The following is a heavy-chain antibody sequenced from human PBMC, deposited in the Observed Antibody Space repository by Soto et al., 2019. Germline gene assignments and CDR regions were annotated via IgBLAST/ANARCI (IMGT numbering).Heavy chain of an antibody. D-gene: IGHD6-13*01. CDR1: GFTFSSYG. V-gene: IGHV3-33*01. J-gene: IGHJ4*02. CDR2: IWYDGSNK. Sequence: GGSLRLSCAASGFTFSSYGMHWVRQAPGKGLEWVAVIWYDGSNKYYADSVKGRFTISRDNSKNTLYLQMNSLRAEDTAVYYCARDLGGSSWYFDYWGQGTLVTVSS. CDR3: ARDLGGSSWYFDY.